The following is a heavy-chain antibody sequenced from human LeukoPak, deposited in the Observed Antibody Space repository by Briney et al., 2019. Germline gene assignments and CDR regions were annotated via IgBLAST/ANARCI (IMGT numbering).Heavy chain of an antibody. CDR3: ARRRYSVYDFDY. D-gene: IGHD5/OR15-5a*01. CDR2: IWYDGSNK. J-gene: IGHJ4*02. Sequence: GGSLRLSCAASGFTFSTYGMHWVRQAPGKGLEWVALIWYDGSNKYYADSVKDRFTISRDNYKNTLYLQMNSLRAEDTAVYYCARRRYSVYDFDYWGQGTLVTVSS. CDR1: GFTFSTYG. V-gene: IGHV3-33*01.